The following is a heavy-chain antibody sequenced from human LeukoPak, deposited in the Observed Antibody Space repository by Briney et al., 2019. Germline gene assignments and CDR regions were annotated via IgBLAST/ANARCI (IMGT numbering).Heavy chain of an antibody. J-gene: IGHJ6*03. CDR1: VGTFSSYA. CDR3: ARGIAAASTTDPQNYYYYMDV. Sequence: GSSVKVSRKASVGTFSSYAISRVRQAPGQGLEWMGGIIHIFGTASYAQKLQGRVMITTDESTSTAYMELSSLRSEDTAVYYCARGIAAASTTDPQNYYYYMDVWGKGTTVTVSS. D-gene: IGHD6-13*01. CDR2: IIHIFGTA. V-gene: IGHV1-69*05.